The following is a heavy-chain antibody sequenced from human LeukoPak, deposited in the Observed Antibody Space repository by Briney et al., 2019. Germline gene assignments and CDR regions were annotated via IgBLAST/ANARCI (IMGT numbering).Heavy chain of an antibody. Sequence: SETLSLTCTVSGGSISTYYWSWIRQPPGEVLERIGYIYSSGTTIYNPSLKSRVTMSEDTSKNQLSLRLSSVTAADTAVYYCARWFCISNTCYHMDVWGKGTTVTVSS. CDR3: ARWFCISNTCYHMDV. V-gene: IGHV4-59*01. CDR1: GGSISTYY. J-gene: IGHJ6*03. CDR2: IYSSGTT. D-gene: IGHD2-2*01.